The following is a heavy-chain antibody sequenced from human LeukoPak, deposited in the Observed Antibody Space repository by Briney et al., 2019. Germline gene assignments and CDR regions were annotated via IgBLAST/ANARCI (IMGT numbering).Heavy chain of an antibody. CDR3: ARIVPFYWYFDL. D-gene: IGHD3-22*01. CDR1: GGSISSGSYY. V-gene: IGHV4-61*02. Sequence: SSQTLSLTCTVSGGSISSGSYYWSWIRQPAGKGLEWIGRIYTSGSTNYNPSLKSRVTISVDTSKNQFSLKLSSVTAADTAVYYCARIVPFYWYFDLWGRGTLVTFSS. J-gene: IGHJ2*01. CDR2: IYTSGST.